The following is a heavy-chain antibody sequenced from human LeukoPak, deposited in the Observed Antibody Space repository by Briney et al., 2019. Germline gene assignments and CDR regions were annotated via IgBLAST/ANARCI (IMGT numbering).Heavy chain of an antibody. CDR2: INSDGSST. CDR3: AKDAAYYYYMDV. J-gene: IGHJ6*03. CDR1: GFTFSSYW. V-gene: IGHV3-74*01. D-gene: IGHD2-15*01. Sequence: GASMILSCAASGFTFSSYWMHWVRQAPGKGLVWVSRINSDGSSTSYADSVKGRFTISRDNAKNTLYLQMNSLRAEDTAVYYCAKDAAYYYYMDVWGKGTTVTVSS.